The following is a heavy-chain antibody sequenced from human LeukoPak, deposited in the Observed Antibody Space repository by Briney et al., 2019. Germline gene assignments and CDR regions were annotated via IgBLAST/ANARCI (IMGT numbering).Heavy chain of an antibody. CDR3: AKGIAAAGYFDY. J-gene: IGHJ4*02. Sequence: GGSLRLSCAASRFTFDDYAMHWVRQAPGKGLEWVSLISGDGGSTYYADSVKGRFTISRDNSKNSLYLQMNGLRTEDTALYYCAKGIAAAGYFDYWGQGTLVTVSS. CDR1: RFTFDDYA. V-gene: IGHV3-43*02. CDR2: ISGDGGST. D-gene: IGHD6-13*01.